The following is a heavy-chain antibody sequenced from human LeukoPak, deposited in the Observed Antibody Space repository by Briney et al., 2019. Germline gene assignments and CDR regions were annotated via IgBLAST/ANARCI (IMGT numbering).Heavy chain of an antibody. J-gene: IGHJ4*02. V-gene: IGHV3-23*01. CDR2: ISGSGGST. Sequence: PGGSLRLSCAASGFTFSSYAMSWVRQAPGKGLEWVSAISGSGGSTYYADSVKGRFTISRDNSKNTLYLQMNSLRAEDTAVYYCAKVAYSGSGSYYNLRPYFDYWGQGTLVTVSP. CDR3: AKVAYSGSGSYYNLRPYFDY. CDR1: GFTFSSYA. D-gene: IGHD3-10*01.